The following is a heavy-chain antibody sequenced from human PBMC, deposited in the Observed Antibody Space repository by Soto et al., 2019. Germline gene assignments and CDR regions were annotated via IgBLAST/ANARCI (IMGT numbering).Heavy chain of an antibody. D-gene: IGHD6-6*01. J-gene: IGHJ4*02. V-gene: IGHV1-8*01. Sequence: QVQLVQSGAEVKKPGASVKVSCKASGYTFISYDINWVRQATGQGLEWMGWMNPNSGNTGYAQKFQGRVTMTRNTSISTAYMELSSLRSEDTAVYYCARWSSSRGYFDYWGQGTLVTVSS. CDR2: MNPNSGNT. CDR3: ARWSSSRGYFDY. CDR1: GYTFISYD.